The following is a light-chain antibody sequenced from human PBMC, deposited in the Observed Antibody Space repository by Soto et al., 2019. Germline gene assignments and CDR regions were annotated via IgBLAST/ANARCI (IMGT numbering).Light chain of an antibody. J-gene: IGKJ3*01. CDR1: ESVSSY. CDR2: DAS. Sequence: EIVLTQSPATLSLSPGERATLSCRASESVSSYLVWYQQKPGQAPRLLIYDASNRATGIPARFSGSGSGTHFTLPVRSLEPEDFAVYYCQQRSNWPFPFGPGTKVEI. V-gene: IGKV3-11*01. CDR3: QQRSNWPFP.